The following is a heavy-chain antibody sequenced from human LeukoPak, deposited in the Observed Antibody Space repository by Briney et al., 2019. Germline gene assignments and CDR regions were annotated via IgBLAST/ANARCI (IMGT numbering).Heavy chain of an antibody. V-gene: IGHV3-33*01. CDR1: GFTFSSYG. CDR3: ARDGYCSSTSCYMEFDC. Sequence: PGGSLRLSCAASGFTFSSYGMHWVRQAPGKGLEWVAVIWYDGSNKYYADSVKGRFTISRDNSKNTQYLQMNSLRAEDTAVYYCARDGYCSSTSCYMEFDCWGQGTLVTVSS. CDR2: IWYDGSNK. D-gene: IGHD2-2*03. J-gene: IGHJ4*02.